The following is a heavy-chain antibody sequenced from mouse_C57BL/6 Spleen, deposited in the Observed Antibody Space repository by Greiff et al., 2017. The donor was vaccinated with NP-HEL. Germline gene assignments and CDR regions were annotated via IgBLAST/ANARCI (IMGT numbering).Heavy chain of an antibody. D-gene: IGHD1-1*01. CDR1: GYTFTSYW. CDR3: ATYYYGSSGFAY. CDR2: IDPSDSYT. J-gene: IGHJ3*01. V-gene: IGHV1-69*01. Sequence: VQLQQSGAELVRPGASVKLSCKASGYTFTSYWMHWVKQRPGQGLEWIGEIDPSDSYTNYNQKFKGKSTLTVDKSSSTAYMQLSSLTSEDSAVYYCATYYYGSSGFAYWGQGTLVTVSA.